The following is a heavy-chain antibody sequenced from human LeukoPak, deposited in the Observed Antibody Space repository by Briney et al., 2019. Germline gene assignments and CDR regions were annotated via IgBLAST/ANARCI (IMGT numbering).Heavy chain of an antibody. V-gene: IGHV1-24*01. CDR2: FDPEDGET. J-gene: IGHJ4*01. CDR3: ARDHHAYCGGDCRSYYFDY. CDR1: GYTLTELS. Sequence: ASVKVSCKVSGYTLTELSMHWVRQAPGKGLEWMGGFDPEDGETIYAQKFQGRVTMTRDMSTSTVYMELSSLRSEDTAVYYCARDHHAYCGGDCRSYYFDYWGQGTLVTVSS. D-gene: IGHD2-21*02.